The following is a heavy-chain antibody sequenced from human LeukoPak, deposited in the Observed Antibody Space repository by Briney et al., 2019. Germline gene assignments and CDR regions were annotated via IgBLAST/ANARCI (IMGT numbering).Heavy chain of an antibody. CDR1: GGSISSGDYY. D-gene: IGHD1-26*01. Sequence: PSETLSLTCTVSGGSISSGDYYWSWIRKPPGKGLEWIGSIYHSGNTYYNPSLKSRVTISVDTSKNQFSLKLSSVTAADTAVYYCAREHSGSYYFDYWGQGTLVTVSS. CDR2: IYHSGNT. J-gene: IGHJ4*02. CDR3: AREHSGSYYFDY. V-gene: IGHV4-39*07.